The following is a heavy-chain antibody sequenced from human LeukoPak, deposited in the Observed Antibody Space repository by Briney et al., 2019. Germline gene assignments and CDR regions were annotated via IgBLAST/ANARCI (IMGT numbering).Heavy chain of an antibody. J-gene: IGHJ4*02. Sequence: GGSLRLSCATSGFTFSNYGMHWVRQAPGKGLEWVAVIWYDGSNKYYADSVKGRFTISRDISNNTLYLQMNSLRADDTAVYYCARVAEGGDYYAYFAYWGQGTLVTVSS. CDR1: GFTFSNYG. CDR3: ARVAEGGDYYAYFAY. D-gene: IGHD2-21*02. V-gene: IGHV3-33*01. CDR2: IWYDGSNK.